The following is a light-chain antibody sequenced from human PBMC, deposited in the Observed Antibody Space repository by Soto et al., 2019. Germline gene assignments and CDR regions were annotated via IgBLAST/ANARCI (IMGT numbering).Light chain of an antibody. CDR2: EVI. V-gene: IGLV2-23*02. CDR3: CSYAGSTTLV. CDR1: SSDVGSYNL. Sequence: QSALTQPASVSGSPGRSITISCTGTSSDVGSYNLVSWYQQHPGKAPKVIIYEVIKRPSGVSNRFSGSKSGNTASLTISGLQAEDEADYYCCSYAGSTTLVFGGGTKLTVL. J-gene: IGLJ2*01.